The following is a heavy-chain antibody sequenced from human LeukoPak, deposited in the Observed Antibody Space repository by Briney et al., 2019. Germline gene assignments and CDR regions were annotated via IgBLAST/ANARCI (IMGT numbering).Heavy chain of an antibody. Sequence: PGGSLRLSCAASGFTFDDYGMSWVRQAPGKGLEWVSGINWNGGSTGYAGSAKGRFTISRDNAKNSLYLQMNSLRAEDTALYYCARDEGYYGSGSWVDAFDIWGQGTMVTVSS. CDR3: ARDEGYYGSGSWVDAFDI. J-gene: IGHJ3*02. CDR2: INWNGGST. V-gene: IGHV3-20*04. CDR1: GFTFDDYG. D-gene: IGHD3-10*01.